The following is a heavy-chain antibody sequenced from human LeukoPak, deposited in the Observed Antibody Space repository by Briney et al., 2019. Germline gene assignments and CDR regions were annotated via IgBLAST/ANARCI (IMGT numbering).Heavy chain of an antibody. CDR1: GGSFSGYY. Sequence: PSETLSLTCAVYGGSFSGYYWSWIRQPPGKGLEWIGEINHSGSTNYNPSLKSRVTISVDTSKNQFSLKLSSVTAADTAVYYCARLTYQPRDAFDIWGQGTMVTVSS. J-gene: IGHJ3*02. V-gene: IGHV4-34*01. CDR3: ARLTYQPRDAFDI. CDR2: INHSGST. D-gene: IGHD2-2*01.